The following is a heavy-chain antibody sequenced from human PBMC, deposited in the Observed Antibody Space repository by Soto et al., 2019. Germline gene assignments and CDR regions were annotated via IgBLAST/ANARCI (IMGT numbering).Heavy chain of an antibody. CDR2: IYSTGST. CDR1: GGSVSSGSYY. V-gene: IGHV4-61*01. Sequence: QVQLQESGPGLMKPSETLSLTCSVSGGSVSSGSYYWSWIRQPPGKGLEWIGYIYSTGSTSYNPSLKSRVTISVDTSKNQFSLILSSVTAADTAVYYCARDGDGYNYWGQGTLVTVSS. CDR3: ARDGDGYNY. D-gene: IGHD5-12*01. J-gene: IGHJ4*02.